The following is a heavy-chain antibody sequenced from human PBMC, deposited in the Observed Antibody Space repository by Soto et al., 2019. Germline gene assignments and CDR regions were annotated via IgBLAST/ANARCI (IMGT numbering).Heavy chain of an antibody. CDR2: ISSSSSYI. Sequence: VQLVESGGGLVKPGGSLRLSCAASGFTFSSYSMNWVRHAPGKGLEWVSSISSSSSYIYYADSVKGRFTISRDNDKNSLYLQMNSLRAEDTAVYYCAREGTEQVVPAAKTRWFAPWGQGTLVTVSS. CDR3: AREGTEQVVPAAKTRWFAP. CDR1: GFTFSSYS. D-gene: IGHD2-2*01. J-gene: IGHJ5*02. V-gene: IGHV3-21*01.